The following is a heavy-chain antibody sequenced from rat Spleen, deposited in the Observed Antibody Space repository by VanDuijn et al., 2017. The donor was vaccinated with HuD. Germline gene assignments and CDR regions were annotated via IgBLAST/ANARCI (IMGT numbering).Heavy chain of an antibody. CDR3: VREEVGVRN. CDR1: GFNFNDHW. V-gene: IGHV4-2*01. J-gene: IGHJ2*01. Sequence: EVKLVESGGGLVQPGRSLKLSCAASGFNFNDHWMGWVRQAPGKGLEWIGEINKDSSAIKYTPSLKDKFTISRDNAQNTLYLQMSKLGSDDTATYYCVREEVGVRNWGQGVMVTVSS. CDR2: INKDSSAI. D-gene: IGHD4-3*01.